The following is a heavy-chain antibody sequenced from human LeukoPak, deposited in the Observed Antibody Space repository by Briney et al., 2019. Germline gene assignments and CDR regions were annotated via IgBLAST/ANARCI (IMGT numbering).Heavy chain of an antibody. V-gene: IGHV1-46*01. D-gene: IGHD6-19*01. Sequence: ASVKVSCKASGYTFTSYYMHWVRQAPGQGLEWMGIINPTGGSTSYARKFQGRVTMTRDTSTSTVYMDLSSLRSEDTAVYYCARGIAVAGTPDAFDIWGQGTLVTVAS. CDR3: ARGIAVAGTPDAFDI. CDR2: INPTGGST. CDR1: GYTFTSYY. J-gene: IGHJ3*02.